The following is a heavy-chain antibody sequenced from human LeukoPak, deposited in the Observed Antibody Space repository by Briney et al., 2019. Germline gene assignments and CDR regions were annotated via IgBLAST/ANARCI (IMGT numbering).Heavy chain of an antibody. CDR2: ISAYNGNT. J-gene: IGHJ4*02. V-gene: IGHV1-18*01. D-gene: IGHD2-2*01. Sequence: APLKVSCKASGYIFTRYGISWVRQGPGQGLEWVGWISAYNGNTQFAPNLQDRVTMTTDTSTATAYMELRSLRLNDTAVYFCARARPGAYCGTTSCFSDYWGQGTLVTVSS. CDR1: GYIFTRYG. CDR3: ARARPGAYCGTTSCFSDY.